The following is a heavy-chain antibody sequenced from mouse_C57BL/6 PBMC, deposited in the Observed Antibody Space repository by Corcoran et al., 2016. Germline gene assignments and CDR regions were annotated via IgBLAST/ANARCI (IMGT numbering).Heavy chain of an antibody. Sequence: QIQLVQSGPELKKPGETVKISCKASGYTFTTYGMSWVKQAPGKGLKWMGWINTYSGVPTYADDFKGRFAFSLETSASTAYLQINNLKNEDTATYFCARGGGYYPVAWWGQGTLVTVSA. CDR1: GYTFTTYG. V-gene: IGHV9-3*01. J-gene: IGHJ3*01. CDR2: INTYSGVP. CDR3: ARGGGYYPVAW. D-gene: IGHD2-3*01.